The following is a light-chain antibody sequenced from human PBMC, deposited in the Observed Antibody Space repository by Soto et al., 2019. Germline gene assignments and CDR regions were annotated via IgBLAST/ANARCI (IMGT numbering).Light chain of an antibody. J-gene: IGKJ5*01. Sequence: EIVMTQSPATLAVSPGERATLSCRASQSVRINVAWYQQKNGQAPRLLVYGASTRASGIPDRFSGSGSGTEFTLTISSLQSEDFAVYYCQQRSSWPITFGQGTRLEIK. CDR3: QQRSSWPIT. CDR2: GAS. V-gene: IGKV3-15*01. CDR1: QSVRIN.